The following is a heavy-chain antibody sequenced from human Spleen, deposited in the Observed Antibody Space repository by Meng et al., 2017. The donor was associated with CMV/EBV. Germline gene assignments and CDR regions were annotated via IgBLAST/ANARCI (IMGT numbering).Heavy chain of an antibody. CDR3: ANLIAAAGPLTFDY. CDR1: GFAFSRYS. D-gene: IGHD6-13*01. CDR2: ISTSSSYI. Sequence: GGSLRLSCAASGFAFSRYSMNWVRQAPGKGLEWVSSISTSSSYIYYAASVKGRFTISRDDAKNSLYLQMNSLRAEDTAVYYCANLIAAAGPLTFDYWGQGTLVTVSS. V-gene: IGHV3-21*01. J-gene: IGHJ4*02.